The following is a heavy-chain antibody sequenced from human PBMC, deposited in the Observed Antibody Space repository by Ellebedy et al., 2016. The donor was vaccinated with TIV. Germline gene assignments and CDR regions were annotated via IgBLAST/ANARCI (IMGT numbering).Heavy chain of an antibody. CDR2: LYYSGNT. Sequence: MPSETLSLTCTVSGGSISSYYWSWIRQPPGTGLEWTGYLYYSGNTNYNPSLKSRVTISVDTSKNQFSMKLSSVTAADTAVYYWGRIQPEDWFDPWGQGTLVTVSS. CDR3: GRIQPEDWFDP. V-gene: IGHV4-59*08. CDR1: GGSISSYY. D-gene: IGHD5-18*01. J-gene: IGHJ5*02.